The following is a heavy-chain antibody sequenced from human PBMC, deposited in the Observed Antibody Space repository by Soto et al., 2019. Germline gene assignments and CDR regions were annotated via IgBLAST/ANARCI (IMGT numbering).Heavy chain of an antibody. CDR1: GFTFSSYA. CDR2: IREDGSRK. Sequence: PGGSLRLSCAASGFTFSSYAMSWVRQAPGKGLEWVSNIREDGSRKYYVDSVKGRFTISRDNAKNSLYLQMNSLRAEDTAVYYCASPYSSTWYWGQGTLVTVSS. V-gene: IGHV3-7*01. D-gene: IGHD6-13*01. J-gene: IGHJ4*02. CDR3: ASPYSSTWY.